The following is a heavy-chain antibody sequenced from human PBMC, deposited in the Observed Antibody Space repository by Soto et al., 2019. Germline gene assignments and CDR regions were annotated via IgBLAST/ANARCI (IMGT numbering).Heavy chain of an antibody. CDR3: AKDGNWLDVYFDV. CDR1: GGSIRSGGYY. V-gene: IGHV4-31*03. CDR2: IYYTGST. J-gene: IGHJ4*02. Sequence: PSETLSLTCTVSGGSIRSGGYYWSWIRQHPGKGLEWIAHIYYTGSTFYNPSLKSRLTISLDTPQNQFTLNLSSVTDADTAVYYCAKDGNWLDVYFDVWGQGTPVTVSS. D-gene: IGHD6-19*01.